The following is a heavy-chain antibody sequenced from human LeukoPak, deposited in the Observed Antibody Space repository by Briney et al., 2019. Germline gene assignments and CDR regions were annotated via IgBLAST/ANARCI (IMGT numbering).Heavy chain of an antibody. V-gene: IGHV4-34*01. D-gene: IGHD3-10*01. CDR2: INHSGST. CDR3: ARRSGDY. CDR1: GGSSSGYY. J-gene: IGHJ4*02. Sequence: SETLSLTCAVYGGSSSGYYWSWIRQPPGKGLEWIGEINHSGSTNYNPSLKNRVTISVDTSKNQFSLKLSSVTAADTAVYYCARRSGDYWGQGTLVTVSS.